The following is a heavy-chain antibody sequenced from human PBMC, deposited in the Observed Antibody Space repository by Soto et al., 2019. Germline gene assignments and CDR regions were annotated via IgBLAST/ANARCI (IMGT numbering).Heavy chain of an antibody. D-gene: IGHD3-3*01. CDR1: GFTFSSYA. V-gene: IGHV3-23*01. Sequence: EVQLLESGGGLVQPGGSLRLSCAASGFTFSSYAMSWVRQAPGKGLEWVSAISGSGGSTYYADSVKGRFTISRDNSKNPLYPQMNSVRAEDTGVYDWAKGHYFWSGYLVFGWGQGTLVTVYS. CDR2: ISGSGGST. J-gene: IGHJ1*01. CDR3: AKGHYFWSGYLVFG.